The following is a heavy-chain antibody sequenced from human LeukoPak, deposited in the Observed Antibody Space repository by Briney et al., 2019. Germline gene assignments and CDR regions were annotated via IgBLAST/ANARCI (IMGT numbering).Heavy chain of an antibody. J-gene: IGHJ4*02. CDR1: GFTFSSYS. Sequence: GGSLRLSCAASGFTFSSYSMNWVRQAPGKGLEWVSYISSSSSTIYYADSVKGRFTISRDNAKNSLYLQMNSLRDEDTAVYYCARVKRVWSGYRDTWFGESTAPEYWGQGTLVTASS. D-gene: IGHD3-10*01. V-gene: IGHV3-48*02. CDR3: ARVKRVWSGYRDTWFGESTAPEY. CDR2: ISSSSSTI.